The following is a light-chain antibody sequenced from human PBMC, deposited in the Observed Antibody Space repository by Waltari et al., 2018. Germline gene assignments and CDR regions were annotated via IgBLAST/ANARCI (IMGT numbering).Light chain of an antibody. Sequence: QSALTQPPSASGSPGQSVTISCTGTSSDVGGYNHVSWYQQHSGKAPTLIIYEVSERPAGVPDRFSGSKSGTTASLTVSGLQAEDEADYYCSSYADSNKFRLFGGGTKLTVL. CDR3: SSYADSNKFRL. V-gene: IGLV2-8*01. CDR1: SSDVGGYNH. CDR2: EVS. J-gene: IGLJ2*01.